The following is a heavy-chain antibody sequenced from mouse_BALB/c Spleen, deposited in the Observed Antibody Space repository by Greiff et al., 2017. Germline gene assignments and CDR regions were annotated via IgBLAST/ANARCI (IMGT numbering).Heavy chain of an antibody. CDR1: GFTFSSFG. V-gene: IGHV5-17*02. Sequence: MESGGGLVQPGGSRKLSCAASGFTFSSFGMHWVRQAPEKGLEWVAYISSGSSTIYYADTVKGRFTISRDNPKNTLFLQMTSLRSEDTAMYYCARSEDYDGVYYFDYWGQGTTLTVSS. J-gene: IGHJ2*01. CDR3: ARSEDYDGVYYFDY. D-gene: IGHD2-4*01. CDR2: ISSGSSTI.